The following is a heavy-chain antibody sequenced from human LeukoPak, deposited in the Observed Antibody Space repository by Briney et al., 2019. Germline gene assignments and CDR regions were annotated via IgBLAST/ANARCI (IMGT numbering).Heavy chain of an antibody. V-gene: IGHV1-18*01. CDR1: GYTFTGYG. J-gene: IGHJ6*02. Sequence: ASVKVSCKASGYTFTGYGISWVRQAPGQGLEWMGWITAYNGNTRYAQKLQGRVTMTTDTSTTTAYMELRSLRSDDTAVYYCALTTQRRDSTLDVWGQGTTVTVSS. D-gene: IGHD5-24*01. CDR3: ALTTQRRDSTLDV. CDR2: ITAYNGNT.